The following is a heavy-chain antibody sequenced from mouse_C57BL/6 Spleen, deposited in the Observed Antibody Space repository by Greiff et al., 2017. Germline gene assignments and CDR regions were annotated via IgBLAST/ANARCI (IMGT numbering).Heavy chain of an antibody. D-gene: IGHD2-5*01. J-gene: IGHJ3*01. CDR1: GFTFSDYY. CDR2: INYDGSST. V-gene: IGHV5-16*01. CDR3: ARAGSNRGAWFAY. Sequence: EVHLVESEGGLVQPGSSMKLSCTASGFTFSDYYMAWVRQVPEKGLEWVANINYDGSSTYYLDSLKSRFIISRDNAKNILYLQMSSLKSEDTATYYCARAGSNRGAWFAYWGQGTLVTVSA.